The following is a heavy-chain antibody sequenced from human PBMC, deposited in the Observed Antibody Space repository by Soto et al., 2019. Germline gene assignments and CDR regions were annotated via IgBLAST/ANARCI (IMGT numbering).Heavy chain of an antibody. D-gene: IGHD2-15*01. V-gene: IGHV3-23*01. CDR3: AEGGEFDY. J-gene: IGHJ4*02. CDR1: GFSFTSFV. CDR2: IDGSGATT. Sequence: VQLLESGGGLAQPGGSLRLSCAASGFSFTSFVMSWVRQAPGKGLEWVSSIDGSGATTYYADSVKGRFTVSKDNSRTTLYLQMSSLRAEDTATYYCAEGGEFDYWGRGALVTVSS.